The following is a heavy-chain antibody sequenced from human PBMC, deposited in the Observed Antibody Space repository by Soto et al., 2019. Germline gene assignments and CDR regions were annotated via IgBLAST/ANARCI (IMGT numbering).Heavy chain of an antibody. D-gene: IGHD3-10*01. Sequence: QVQLVESGGGVVQPGRSLRLSCAASGFTFSSYGMHWVRQAPGKGLEWVAVISYDGSNKYYADSVKGRFTISRDNSKNTLYLQMNSLRAEDTAVYYCAKDTMDYHSSDAFDIWGQGTMVTVSS. CDR2: ISYDGSNK. CDR1: GFTFSSYG. J-gene: IGHJ3*02. CDR3: AKDTMDYHSSDAFDI. V-gene: IGHV3-30*18.